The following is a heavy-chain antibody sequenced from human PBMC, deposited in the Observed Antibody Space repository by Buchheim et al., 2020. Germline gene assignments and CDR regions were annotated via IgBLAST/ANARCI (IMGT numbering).Heavy chain of an antibody. V-gene: IGHV4-59*01. J-gene: IGHJ4*02. CDR2: IYYRGST. Sequence: QVQLQESGPGLVKPSETLSLTCTVSGGSISSYYWSWIRQPPGKGLEWIGCIYYRGSTNYNPSLKSRVTISVDTSKNQFSLKLNSVTAADTAVYYCARGGPTALQPADYWGQGTL. CDR1: GGSISSYY. D-gene: IGHD4-17*01. CDR3: ARGGPTALQPADY.